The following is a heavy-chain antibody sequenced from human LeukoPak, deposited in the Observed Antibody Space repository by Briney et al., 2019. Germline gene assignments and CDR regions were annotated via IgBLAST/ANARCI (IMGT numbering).Heavy chain of an antibody. CDR3: ARVGTYYDFWSGYSPYNWFDP. D-gene: IGHD3-3*01. J-gene: IGHJ5*02. V-gene: IGHV1-8*01. Sequence: GASVKVSCKASGYTFTSYDINWVREATGQGLEWMGWMNPNSGNTGYAQKFQGRVTMTRNTSISTAYMELSSLRSEDTAVYYCARVGTYYDFWSGYSPYNWFDPWGQGTLVTVSS. CDR1: GYTFTSYD. CDR2: MNPNSGNT.